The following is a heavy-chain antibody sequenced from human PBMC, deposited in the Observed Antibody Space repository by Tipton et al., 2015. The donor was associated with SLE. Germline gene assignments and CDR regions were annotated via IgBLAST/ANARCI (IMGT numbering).Heavy chain of an antibody. CDR1: GFTFSSYW. Sequence: SLRLSCAASGFTFSSYWMSWVRQAPGKGLEWVANIKQDGSEKYYVDSVKGRFTISRDNAKNSLYLQMNSLRAEDTAVYYCARPPGPYSGDAFDIWGQGTMVTVSS. J-gene: IGHJ3*02. V-gene: IGHV3-7*03. D-gene: IGHD4-11*01. CDR3: ARPPGPYSGDAFDI. CDR2: IKQDGSEK.